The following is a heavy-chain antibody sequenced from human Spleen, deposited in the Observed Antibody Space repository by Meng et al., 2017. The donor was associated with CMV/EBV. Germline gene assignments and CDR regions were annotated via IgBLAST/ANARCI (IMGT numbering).Heavy chain of an antibody. CDR3: ARDHCSNKVCYDGAFDI. J-gene: IGHJ3*02. D-gene: IGHD2-2*01. CDR2: INPYNGNT. CDR1: GGTFSSYA. V-gene: IGHV1-18*01. Sequence: ASVKVSCKASGGTFSSYAISWVRQAPGQGLEWMGWINPYNGNTNSAQNFQGRVTLTTDTSTSTAYLELRSLRSDDTAVYYCARDHCSNKVCYDGAFDIWGHGTMVTVSS.